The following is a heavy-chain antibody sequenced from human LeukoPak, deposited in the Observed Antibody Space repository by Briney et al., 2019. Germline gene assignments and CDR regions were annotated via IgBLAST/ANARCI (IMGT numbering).Heavy chain of an antibody. CDR2: IYYSGST. CDR3: ARGLAYCGGDCYSH. J-gene: IGHJ4*02. Sequence: PETLSLTCTVSGGSISSYYWSWIRQPPGKGLEWIGYIYYSGSTNYNPSLKSRVTISVDTSKNQFSLKLSSVTAADTAVYYCARGLAYCGGDCYSHWGQGTLVTVSS. CDR1: GGSISSYY. D-gene: IGHD2-21*02. V-gene: IGHV4-59*01.